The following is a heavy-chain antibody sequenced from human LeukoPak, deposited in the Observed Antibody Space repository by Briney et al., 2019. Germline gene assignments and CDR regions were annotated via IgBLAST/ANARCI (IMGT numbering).Heavy chain of an antibody. CDR2: IKQDGSEK. V-gene: IGHV3-7*01. D-gene: IGHD6-13*01. Sequence: GGSLRLSCAASGFTFSSYWMSWVRQAQGKGLEWVANIKQDGSEKYYVDSVKGRFTISRDNAKNSLYLQMNSLRAEDTAVYYCARKGASSSWYFGYYYYYMDVWGKGTTVTISS. CDR1: GFTFSSYW. CDR3: ARKGASSSWYFGYYYYYMDV. J-gene: IGHJ6*03.